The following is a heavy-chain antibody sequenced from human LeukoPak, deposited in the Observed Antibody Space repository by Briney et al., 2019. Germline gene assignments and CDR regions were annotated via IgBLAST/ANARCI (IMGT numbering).Heavy chain of an antibody. V-gene: IGHV4-59*12. CDR2: ISHSGTT. Sequence: PSETLSLTCSVSGGSISTYYWSWIRQPPGKGLEWIGEISHSGTTNYNPSLRSRVAMSLDRANNQFSLSLTSVTAADTAVYYCTRESRPFCPFAYWGQGVLVTVSS. CDR1: GGSISTYY. D-gene: IGHD2-2*01. J-gene: IGHJ4*02. CDR3: TRESRPFCPFAY.